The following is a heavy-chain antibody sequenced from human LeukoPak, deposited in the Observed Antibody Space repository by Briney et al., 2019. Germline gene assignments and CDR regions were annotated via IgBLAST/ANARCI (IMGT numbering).Heavy chain of an antibody. CDR1: GYTFSDYY. V-gene: IGHV1-2*02. CDR2: ISPKSGGT. Sequence: ASVKVSCKASGYTFSDYYIRWVRQAPGQGLEWMGWISPKSGGTNYAQNFQGRVTMTRDTSINTAYMELSRLRPDNTAVYYCARHNYDFDFDSWGQRALVTVSS. J-gene: IGHJ4*02. CDR3: ARHNYDFDFDS. D-gene: IGHD3-3*01.